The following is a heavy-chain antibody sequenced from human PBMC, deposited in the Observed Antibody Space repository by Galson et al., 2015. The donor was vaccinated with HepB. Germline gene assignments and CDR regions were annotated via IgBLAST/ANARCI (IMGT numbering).Heavy chain of an antibody. CDR2: IKQDGSEK. J-gene: IGHJ4*02. CDR1: GFTFSSYW. Sequence: SLRLSCAASGFTFSSYWMSWVRQAPGKGLEWVANIKQDGSEKYYVDSVKGRFTISRDNAKNSLYLQMNSLRAEDTAIYYCASGNTADTWVHFDYWGQGTLVPVSS. D-gene: IGHD1-1*01. CDR3: ASGNTADTWVHFDY. V-gene: IGHV3-7*03.